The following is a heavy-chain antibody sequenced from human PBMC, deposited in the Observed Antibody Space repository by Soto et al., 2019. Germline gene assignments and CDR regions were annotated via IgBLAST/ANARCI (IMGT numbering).Heavy chain of an antibody. CDR2: ITETGGDT. J-gene: IGHJ6*02. CDR1: GFTFGNFV. Sequence: GGSLRLSCAASGFTFGNFVMRWVRQTPGKGLEWVSTITETGGDTYYTDSVKGRFTISRDNSKNTLYLQMTSLRAEDTALYYCTKASSDRNHMEVWGPGTTVTVSS. V-gene: IGHV3-23*01. CDR3: TKASSDRNHMEV.